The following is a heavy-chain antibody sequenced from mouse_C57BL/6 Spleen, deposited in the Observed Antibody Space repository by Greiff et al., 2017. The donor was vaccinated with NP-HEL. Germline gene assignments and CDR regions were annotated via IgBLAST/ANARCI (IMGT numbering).Heavy chain of an antibody. V-gene: IGHV1-18*01. CDR1: GYTFTDYN. D-gene: IGHD2-4*01. Sequence: EVKLQESGPELVKPGASVKIPCKASGYTFTDYNMGWVKQSHGKSLEWIGDINPNNGGTIYNQKFKGKATLTVDKSSSTAYMELSSLTSEDTAVYYCARLLYDYDGGNYAMDYWGQGTSVTVSS. J-gene: IGHJ4*01. CDR2: INPNNGGT. CDR3: ARLLYDYDGGNYAMDY.